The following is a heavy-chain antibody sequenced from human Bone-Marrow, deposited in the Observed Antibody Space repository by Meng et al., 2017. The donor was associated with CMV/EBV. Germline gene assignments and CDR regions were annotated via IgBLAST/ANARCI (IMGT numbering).Heavy chain of an antibody. CDR2: IYQSGST. CDR3: ARMSRSTSYWGGDYFDS. D-gene: IGHD3-16*01. J-gene: IGHJ4*02. CDR1: GGSFSSNRFF. V-gene: IGHV4-31*03. Sequence: LRLSCKVSGGSFSSNRFFWSWIRQHPEKGLELIAYIYQSGSTNYNPSLRSRAAISMDKSRNVFSLTLSSVTGADTAVYYCARMSRSTSYWGGDYFDSWGQGIRVNGSS.